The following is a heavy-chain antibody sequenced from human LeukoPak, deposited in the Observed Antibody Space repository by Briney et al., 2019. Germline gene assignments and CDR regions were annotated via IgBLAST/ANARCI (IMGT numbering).Heavy chain of an antibody. CDR3: ARRDRSTPGNVFDL. V-gene: IGHV5-51*01. CDR2: IWPHDSDT. J-gene: IGHJ3*01. CDR1: GYIFSSLW. D-gene: IGHD6-6*01. Sequence: GESLKISRKGSGYIFSSLWIGWVRQVPGKGLEWMGMIWPHDSDTRYSPSFQGQVTISVDKSISTAYLQWDSLKASDTAIYYCARRDRSTPGNVFDLWGPGAMVTVSS.